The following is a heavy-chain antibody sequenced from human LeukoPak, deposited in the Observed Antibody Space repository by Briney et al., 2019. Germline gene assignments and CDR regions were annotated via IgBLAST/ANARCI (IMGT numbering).Heavy chain of an antibody. D-gene: IGHD6-13*01. V-gene: IGHV7-4-1*02. CDR1: GYTFTSYA. Sequence: ASVKVSCKASGYTFTSYAMNWVRQAPGQGLEWMGWINTNTGNPTYAQGFTGRFVFSLDTSVSTAHLQISSLKAEDTAVYYCARATSIAAAGRATQVRVEGGWFDPWGQGTLVTVSS. J-gene: IGHJ5*02. CDR3: ARATSIAAAGRATQVRVEGGWFDP. CDR2: INTNTGNP.